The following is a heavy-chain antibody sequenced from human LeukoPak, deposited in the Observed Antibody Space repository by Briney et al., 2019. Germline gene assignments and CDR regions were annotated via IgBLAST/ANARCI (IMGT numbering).Heavy chain of an antibody. J-gene: IGHJ6*02. V-gene: IGHV4-61*02. Sequence: SETLSLTRTVSGGSISSGSYYWSWIRQPAGKGLEWIGRIYTSGSTNYNPSLKSRVTISVDTSKNQFSLKLSSVTAADTAVYYCARDYGGSYYYGSGSYPLYGMDVWGQGTTVTVSS. CDR2: IYTSGST. D-gene: IGHD3-10*01. CDR1: GGSISSGSYY. CDR3: ARDYGGSYYYGSGSYPLYGMDV.